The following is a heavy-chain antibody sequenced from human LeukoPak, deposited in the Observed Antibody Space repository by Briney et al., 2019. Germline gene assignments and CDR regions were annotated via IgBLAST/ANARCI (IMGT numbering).Heavy chain of an antibody. CDR2: IYHSGAT. J-gene: IGHJ4*02. D-gene: IGHD4-23*01. V-gene: IGHV4-4*02. CDR3: ARNGGNSDYDY. Sequence: ETLSLTCAVSGGSISSSSSICWTWVRQPPGKGLEWIGEIYHSGATNYNPSLKSRVTMLLDKSKNQFSLKLNSVTAADTAVYYCARNGGNSDYDYWGQGTLVTVSA. CDR1: GGSISSSSSIC.